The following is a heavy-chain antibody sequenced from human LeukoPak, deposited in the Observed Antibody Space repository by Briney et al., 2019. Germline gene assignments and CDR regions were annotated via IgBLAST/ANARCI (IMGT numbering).Heavy chain of an antibody. J-gene: IGHJ4*02. CDR3: ARDSPFTMVRGVITD. V-gene: IGHV1-69*13. CDR1: GGTFSSYA. D-gene: IGHD3-10*01. CDR2: IIPIFGTA. Sequence: SVKVSCKASGGTFSSYAISWVRQAPGQGLEWMGGIIPIFGTANYAQKFQGRVTITADESTSTAYMELSSLRSEDTAVYYCARDSPFTMVRGVITDWGQGTLVTDSS.